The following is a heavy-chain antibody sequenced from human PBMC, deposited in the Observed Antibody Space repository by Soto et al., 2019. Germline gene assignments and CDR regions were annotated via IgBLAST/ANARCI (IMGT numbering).Heavy chain of an antibody. CDR1: GYSFTSYW. CDR3: ARRMVRGVIIYGMDV. D-gene: IGHD3-10*01. J-gene: IGHJ6*02. Sequence: GESLKISCKGSGYSFTSYWIGWVRQMPGKGLEWMGIIYPGDSDTRYSPSFQGQVTISADKSISTAYLQWSSLKASDTAMYYCARRMVRGVIIYGMDVWGQGTTVTVSS. CDR2: IYPGDSDT. V-gene: IGHV5-51*01.